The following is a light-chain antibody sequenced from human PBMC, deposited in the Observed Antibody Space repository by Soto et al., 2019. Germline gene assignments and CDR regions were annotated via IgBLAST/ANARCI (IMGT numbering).Light chain of an antibody. J-gene: IGKJ1*01. Sequence: EIVLTQSPATLSLSPGERATLSCRASQRVYTYLAWYQQKPGQAPRLLIYDASKRATGIPARFSGSGSGTDFTLTISSLEPEDFAVYYCQQRTNWPPTWTFGQGTKVEIK. CDR3: QQRTNWPPTWT. CDR1: QRVYTY. CDR2: DAS. V-gene: IGKV3-11*01.